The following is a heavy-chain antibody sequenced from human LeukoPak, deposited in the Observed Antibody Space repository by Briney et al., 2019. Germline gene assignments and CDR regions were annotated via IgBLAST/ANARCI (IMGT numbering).Heavy chain of an antibody. CDR2: IYYSGST. J-gene: IGHJ3*02. CDR1: GGSIRSGDFY. V-gene: IGHV4-30-4*01. CDR3: ARVSYDFWSGLPDAFDI. D-gene: IGHD3-3*01. Sequence: SQTLSLTCTVSGGSIRSGDFYWSWIRQPPGKGLEWIGYIYYSGSTYYNPSLKSRVTISVDTSKNQFSLKLSSVTAADTAVYYCARVSYDFWSGLPDAFDIWGQGTMVTVSS.